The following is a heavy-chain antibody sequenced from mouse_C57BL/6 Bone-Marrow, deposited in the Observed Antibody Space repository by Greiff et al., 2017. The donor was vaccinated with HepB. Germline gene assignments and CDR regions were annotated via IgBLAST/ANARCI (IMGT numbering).Heavy chain of an antibody. CDR2: INYDGSST. Sequence: EVQRVESEGGLVQPGSSMKLSCTASGFTFSDYYMAWVRQVPEKGLEWVANINYDGSSTYYLDSLKSRFIISRDNAKNILYLQMSSLKSEDTATYYCARVVMVTRRVWYFDYWGQGTTLTVSS. D-gene: IGHD2-3*01. V-gene: IGHV5-16*01. CDR1: GFTFSDYY. J-gene: IGHJ2*01. CDR3: ARVVMVTRRVWYFDY.